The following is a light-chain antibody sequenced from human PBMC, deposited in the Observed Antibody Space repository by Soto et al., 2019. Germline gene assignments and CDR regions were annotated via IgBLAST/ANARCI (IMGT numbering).Light chain of an antibody. V-gene: IGKV1-12*01. J-gene: IGKJ5*01. CDR2: AAS. CDR3: QQANSFPIT. Sequence: DIPMTQSPSSVSASVGDRVTITCRASQGISSWLAWYQQKPGKAPNLQIYAASSLQSGDPSRFSVSESGTDFTRPISSLQPEDFAPYYCQQANSFPITFGQGTRLEIK. CDR1: QGISSW.